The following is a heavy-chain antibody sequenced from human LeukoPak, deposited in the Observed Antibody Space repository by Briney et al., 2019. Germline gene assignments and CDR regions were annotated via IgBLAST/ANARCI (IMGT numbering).Heavy chain of an antibody. D-gene: IGHD3-10*01. J-gene: IGHJ5*02. CDR1: GYSFTSYW. CDR2: IYPGDSDT. V-gene: IGHV5-51*01. Sequence: GESLKISCKGSGYSFTSYWIGWVRQVPGKVLEWMGIIYPGDSDTRYSPSFQGQVTISADKSISTAYLQWSSLKASDTAMYYCARFDYGSGSYSNWFDPWGQGTLVTVSS. CDR3: ARFDYGSGSYSNWFDP.